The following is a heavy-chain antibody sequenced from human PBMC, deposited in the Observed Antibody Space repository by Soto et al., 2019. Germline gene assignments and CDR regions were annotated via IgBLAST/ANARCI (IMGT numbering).Heavy chain of an antibody. CDR1: GFTFSSYW. D-gene: IGHD6-19*01. V-gene: IGHV3-74*01. J-gene: IGHJ4*02. CDR3: ARVRKGQWYFDH. CDR2: VNTDESRT. Sequence: EVQLVETGGGLVQPGGSLRLSCGASGFTFSSYWMHWVRQAPGKGLVWVSRVNTDESRTSYADSVKGRFTISRDNAKNTLYLQMNSLRAEDTAVYYCARVRKGQWYFDHWGQGTQVTVSS.